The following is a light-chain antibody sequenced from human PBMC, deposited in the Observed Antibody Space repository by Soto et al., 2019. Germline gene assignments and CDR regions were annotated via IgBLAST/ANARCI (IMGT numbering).Light chain of an antibody. Sequence: QSVLTQPASVSGSPGQSITISCTGTSSDVGGYNYVSWYQQYPGKAPKLMIYDVSNRPSGVSDRFSGSKSGNTASLTISGLQDEDEADYYCSSYTNSNTLVFGTGTKLTVL. J-gene: IGLJ1*01. CDR3: SSYTNSNTLV. V-gene: IGLV2-14*01. CDR2: DVS. CDR1: SSDVGGYNY.